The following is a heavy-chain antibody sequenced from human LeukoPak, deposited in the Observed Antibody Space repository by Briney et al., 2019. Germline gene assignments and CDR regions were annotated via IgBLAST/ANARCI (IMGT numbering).Heavy chain of an antibody. D-gene: IGHD3-10*01. V-gene: IGHV4-4*02. CDR2: IFHSGST. J-gene: IGHJ5*02. CDR3: ARDSGTTGEVKFDP. CDR1: GASIRNSNW. Sequence: PSETLSLTCAVSGASIRNSNWWSWVRQPPGKGLEWIGEIFHSGSTNYNPSLKSRVTISIDTSKNQFSLKLTSVTAADTAVYYCARDSGTTGEVKFDPWGQGTLVTVSS.